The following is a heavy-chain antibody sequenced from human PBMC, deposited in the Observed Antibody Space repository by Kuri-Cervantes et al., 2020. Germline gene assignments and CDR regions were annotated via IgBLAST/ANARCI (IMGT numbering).Heavy chain of an antibody. Sequence: SETLSLTCAVSGYSISSGYYWGWIRQPPGKGLEWIGSIYHSGSTYYNPSLKSRVTISVDTSKNQFSLKLSSVTAADTAVYYCARGGWYYGSGSYYPIDYWGQGTLVTVSS. CDR1: GYSISSGYY. CDR2: IYHSGST. V-gene: IGHV4-38-2*01. CDR3: ARGGWYYGSGSYYPIDY. D-gene: IGHD3-10*01. J-gene: IGHJ4*02.